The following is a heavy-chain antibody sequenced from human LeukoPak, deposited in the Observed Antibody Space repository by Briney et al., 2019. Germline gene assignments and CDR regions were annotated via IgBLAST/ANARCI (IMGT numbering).Heavy chain of an antibody. D-gene: IGHD4-17*01. J-gene: IGHJ6*02. CDR2: IYYSGST. V-gene: IGHV4-59*08. Sequence: SETLSLTCTESGGSISSYYWSWIRQPPGKGLEWVWHIYYSGSTNYNPSLKSRVTISFDTSKNQFPLNLSSVTAADTAVYYCARHNGDYGDYDPRVWGQGTTVTVSS. CDR3: ARHNGDYGDYDPRV. CDR1: GGSISSYY.